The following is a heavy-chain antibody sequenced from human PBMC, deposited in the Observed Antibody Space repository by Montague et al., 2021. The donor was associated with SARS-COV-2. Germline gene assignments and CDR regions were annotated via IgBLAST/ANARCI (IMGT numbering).Heavy chain of an antibody. J-gene: IGHJ6*02. D-gene: IGHD1-1*01. CDR1: GFTFSSYW. CDR3: ARVQRTTGTTRLGTYYYYYHSLDV. Sequence: SLRLSCAASGFTFSSYWMSWVRQAPGKGLEWVANIKQDGSEKYXXXSXXXRFXISRDNAKNSLYLQMNSLRAEDTALYYCARVQRTTGTTRLGTYYYYYHSLDVWGQGTMVTVSS. CDR2: IKQDGSEK. V-gene: IGHV3-7*01.